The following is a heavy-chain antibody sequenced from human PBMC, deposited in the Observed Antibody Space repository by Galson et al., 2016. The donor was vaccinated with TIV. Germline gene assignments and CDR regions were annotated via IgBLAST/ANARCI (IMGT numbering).Heavy chain of an antibody. J-gene: IGHJ4*02. CDR3: ARDPRVYGDYLLAYFDS. CDR2: ISYDGNYK. CDR1: GFTFSGYA. Sequence: SLRLSCAASGFTFSGYAMHWVRQAPGKGLEWVAVISYDGNYKSYGDSVRGRFTISRDNSKNTLYLQMNSLRNEDTAAYYCARDPRVYGDYLLAYFDSWGQGTLVTVSS. D-gene: IGHD4-17*01. V-gene: IGHV3-30*04.